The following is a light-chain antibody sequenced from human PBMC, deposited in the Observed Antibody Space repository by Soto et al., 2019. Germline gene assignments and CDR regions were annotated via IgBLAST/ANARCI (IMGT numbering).Light chain of an antibody. J-gene: IGKJ5*01. CDR1: QGIRND. V-gene: IGKV1-33*01. CDR2: DAS. Sequence: DIQMTQSTYSLSASVGDSVTITCRASQGIRNDLGWYQQKPGRAPKLLIYDASNLEAGVPSRFRGSGSGTEFSFNITSLQPEDVATYYCQQYDDLPITFGQGTRLEIK. CDR3: QQYDDLPIT.